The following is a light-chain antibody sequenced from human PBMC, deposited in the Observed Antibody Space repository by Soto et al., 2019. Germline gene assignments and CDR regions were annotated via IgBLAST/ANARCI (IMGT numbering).Light chain of an antibody. Sequence: QSALTQPASVSGSPGQSITISCTGTSSDVGAYIYVSWYQQHPRKAPKLMIYEVSNRPSGVSHRFSGSKSGNTASLTISGLQAEDEADYYCSSYTTTNTGVFGGGTKVTVL. V-gene: IGLV2-14*01. CDR1: SSDVGAYIY. J-gene: IGLJ3*02. CDR3: SSYTTTNTGV. CDR2: EVS.